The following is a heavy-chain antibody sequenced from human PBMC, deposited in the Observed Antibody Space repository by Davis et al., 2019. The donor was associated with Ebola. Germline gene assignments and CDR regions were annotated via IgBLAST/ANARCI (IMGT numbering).Heavy chain of an antibody. V-gene: IGHV5-51*01. CDR2: IYPGYSDT. Sequence: VESLKISCKGSGYSFTSYWIGWVRQMPGKGLELMGIIYPGYSDTRYSPSFQGQVTISPDKSISTAYLQWSSLKASDTAMYYCARPYSSGWYYFDYWGQGTLVTVSS. D-gene: IGHD6-19*01. CDR1: GYSFTSYW. CDR3: ARPYSSGWYYFDY. J-gene: IGHJ4*02.